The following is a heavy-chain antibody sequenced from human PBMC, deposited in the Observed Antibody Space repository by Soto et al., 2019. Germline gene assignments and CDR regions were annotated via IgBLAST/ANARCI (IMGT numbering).Heavy chain of an antibody. D-gene: IGHD3-3*01. CDR2: IIPIFGTA. CDR3: ARYDFWSGHGPYYFDY. J-gene: IGHJ4*02. V-gene: IGHV1-69*13. Sequence: SVKVSCKASGGTFSSYAISWVRQAPGQGLEWMGGIIPIFGTANYAQKFQGRVTITADESTSTAYMELSSLRSEDTAVYYCARYDFWSGHGPYYFDYWGQGTLVTVSS. CDR1: GGTFSSYA.